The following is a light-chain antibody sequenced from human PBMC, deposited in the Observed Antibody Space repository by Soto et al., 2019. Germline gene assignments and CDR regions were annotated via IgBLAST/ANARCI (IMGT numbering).Light chain of an antibody. J-gene: IGKJ2*01. CDR3: QQYGSLPRT. CDR2: GGS. CDR1: QSVSSSY. V-gene: IGKV3-20*01. Sequence: EIVLTQSPGTLSLSPGERATLSCRASQSVSSSYLGWYQQKPGQAPRLLIYGGSSMATGIPDRFSGSGSGTDFTLTISRLEPEDFAVYYCQQYGSLPRTFGQGTKLEIK.